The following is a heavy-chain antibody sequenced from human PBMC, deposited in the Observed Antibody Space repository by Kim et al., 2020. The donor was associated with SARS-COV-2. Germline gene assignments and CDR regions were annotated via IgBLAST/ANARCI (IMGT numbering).Heavy chain of an antibody. CDR2: IYTAAVST. D-gene: IGHD3-10*01. CDR1: GFTFSRYG. J-gene: IGHJ6*02. CDR3: TKDAGGGYYYYYGRDV. V-gene: IGHV3-23*03. Sequence: GGSLRLSCTASGFTFSRYGMNWVRQAPGKGLEWVSVIYTAAVSTYSAYSVTGRFTISRDDSKTTVYLQINSLRAEDTAVYYCTKDAGGGYYYYYGRDVWGQGTRVTVS.